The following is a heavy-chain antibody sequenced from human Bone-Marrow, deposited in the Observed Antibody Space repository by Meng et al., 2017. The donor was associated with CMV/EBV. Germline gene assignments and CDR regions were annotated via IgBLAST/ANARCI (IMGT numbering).Heavy chain of an antibody. J-gene: IGHJ6*02. D-gene: IGHD5-12*01. Sequence: GESLKISCKGSGYSFTSYWIGWVRQMPGKGLEWMWIIYPGGSDTRYSPSFQGQVTISADKSISTAYLQWSSLKASDTAMYYCARHGSYYYYGMDVWGQGTTVTVSS. CDR2: IYPGGSDT. V-gene: IGHV5-51*01. CDR3: ARHGSYYYYGMDV. CDR1: GYSFTSYW.